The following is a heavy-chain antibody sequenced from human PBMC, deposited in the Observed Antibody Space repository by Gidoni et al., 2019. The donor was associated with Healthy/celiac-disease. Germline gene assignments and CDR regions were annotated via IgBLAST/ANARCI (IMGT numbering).Heavy chain of an antibody. D-gene: IGHD3-9*01. J-gene: IGHJ5*02. CDR3: ARGAALRYFDWGGNWFDP. CDR2: INHSGST. Sequence: QVQLQQWGAGLLKPSETLSLTCAVYGGSFSGYYWSWIRQPPGKGLEWIGEINHSGSTNYNPSLKSRVTISVDTSKNQFSLKLSSVTAADTAVYYCARGAALRYFDWGGNWFDPWGQGTLVTVSS. V-gene: IGHV4-34*01. CDR1: GGSFSGYY.